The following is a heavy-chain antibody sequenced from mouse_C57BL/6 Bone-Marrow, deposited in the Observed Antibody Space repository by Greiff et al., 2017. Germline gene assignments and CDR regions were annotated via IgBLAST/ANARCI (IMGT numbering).Heavy chain of an antibody. V-gene: IGHV5-15*04. J-gene: IGHJ1*03. Sequence: EVKLVQSGGGLVQPGGSLKLSCAASGFTFSDYGMAWVRQAPRKGPEWVAFISNLAYSIYYADTVTGRFTISRENAKNTLYLDMSSLRSEDTAMYYCARGLGYFDVWGTGTTVTVSS. CDR3: ARGLGYFDV. D-gene: IGHD3-3*01. CDR1: GFTFSDYG. CDR2: ISNLAYSI.